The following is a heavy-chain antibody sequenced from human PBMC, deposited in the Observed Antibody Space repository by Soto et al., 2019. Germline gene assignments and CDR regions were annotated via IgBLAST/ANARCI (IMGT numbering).Heavy chain of an antibody. J-gene: IGHJ4*02. V-gene: IGHV3-48*02. CDR3: ARSVEGHFVY. CDR2: ITSDTNTI. CDR1: GFRFSIYS. Sequence: EVQLVESGGGLVQPGGSLRLSCAASGFRFSIYSMNWVRQAPGKGLEWSAYITSDTNTIKYADSVKGRFTISRDNGKNSVYLQMNSLRDEDTAVYYCARSVEGHFVYWGQGTVVTVSA. D-gene: IGHD6-19*01.